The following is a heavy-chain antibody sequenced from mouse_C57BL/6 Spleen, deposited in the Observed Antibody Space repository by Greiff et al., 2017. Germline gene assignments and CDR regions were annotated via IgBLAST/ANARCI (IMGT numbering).Heavy chain of an antibody. Sequence: QVQLKESGAELVRPGASVKMSCKASGYTFTSYNMHWVKQTPRQGLEWIGAIYPGNGDTSYNQKFKGKATLTVDKSSSTAYMRLSSLTSEDSAVYFCARQGKSPRWFAYWGQGTLVTVSA. D-gene: IGHD3-1*01. CDR2: IYPGNGDT. J-gene: IGHJ3*01. V-gene: IGHV1-12*01. CDR1: GYTFTSYN. CDR3: ARQGKSPRWFAY.